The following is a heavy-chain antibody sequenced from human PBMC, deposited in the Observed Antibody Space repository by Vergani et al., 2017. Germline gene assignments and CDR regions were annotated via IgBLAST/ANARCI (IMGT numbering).Heavy chain of an antibody. CDR2: IYHSGST. Sequence: QVQLQESGPGLVKPSETLSLTCAVSGYSISSGYSCGWIRQPPGKGLEWIGSIYHSGSTYYNPSLKSRVTISVDTSKNQFSMKLSSVTAADTAMYYCARQGDSVVVTPANGFDPWGQGTLVTVSS. V-gene: IGHV4-38-2*01. D-gene: IGHD2-21*02. J-gene: IGHJ5*02. CDR3: ARQGDSVVVTPANGFDP. CDR1: GYSISSGYS.